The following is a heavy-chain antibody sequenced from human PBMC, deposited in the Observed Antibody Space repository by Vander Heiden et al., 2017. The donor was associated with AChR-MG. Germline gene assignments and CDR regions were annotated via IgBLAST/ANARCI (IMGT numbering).Heavy chain of an antibody. J-gene: IGHJ3*02. CDR1: GFTFSSYG. D-gene: IGHD5-12*01. V-gene: IGHV3-30*18. CDR2: ISYDGSNK. Sequence: QVQLVESGGGVVQPGRSLRLSCAASGFTFSSYGMHWVRQAPGKGLEWVAVISYDGSNKYYADSVKGRFTISRDNSKNTLYLQMNSLRAEDTAVYYCAKEMATINRLKISDAFDIWGQGTMVTVSS. CDR3: AKEMATINRLKISDAFDI.